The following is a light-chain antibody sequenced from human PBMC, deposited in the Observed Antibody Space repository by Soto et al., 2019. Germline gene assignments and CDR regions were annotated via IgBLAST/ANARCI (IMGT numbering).Light chain of an antibody. CDR2: AAS. CDR3: QKYNSAPLT. Sequence: DVQMTQSPSSLSASVGARVTITCRTSQGIAPYLAWFQQKPGKVPKLLIYAASTLQSGVPSRFRGSGSGTDFTLTISSLQPEDVATYYCQKYNSAPLTFGGGTKVEIK. CDR1: QGIAPY. V-gene: IGKV1-27*01. J-gene: IGKJ4*01.